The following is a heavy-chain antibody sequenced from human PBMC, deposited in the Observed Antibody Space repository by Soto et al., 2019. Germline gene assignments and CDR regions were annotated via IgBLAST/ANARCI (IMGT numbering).Heavy chain of an antibody. V-gene: IGHV3-23*01. D-gene: IGHD3-10*01. CDR1: GFTFSSYA. Sequence: GGSLRLSCAASGFTFSSYAMSWVRQAPGKGLEWVSAISGSGGSTYYADSVKGRFTISRDNSKNTLYLQMSSLRAEDTAVYYCAANRCYNYCYGMAVWGQGTTVTVSS. CDR2: ISGSGGST. CDR3: AANRCYNYCYGMAV. J-gene: IGHJ6*02.